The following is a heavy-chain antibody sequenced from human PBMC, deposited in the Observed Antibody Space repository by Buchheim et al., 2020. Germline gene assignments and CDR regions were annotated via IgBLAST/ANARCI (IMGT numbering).Heavy chain of an antibody. V-gene: IGHV3-11*01. J-gene: IGHJ6*02. CDR3: ARDEDVDTAMVAAGGYYYGMDV. D-gene: IGHD5-18*01. CDR1: GFTFSDYY. CDR2: ISSSGSTI. Sequence: QVQLVESGGGLVKPGGSLRLSCAASGFTFSDYYMSWIRQAPGKGLEWVSYISSSGSTIYYADSVKGRFTISRDNAKNSLYLQMNSLRAEDTAVYYCARDEDVDTAMVAAGGYYYGMDVWGQGTT.